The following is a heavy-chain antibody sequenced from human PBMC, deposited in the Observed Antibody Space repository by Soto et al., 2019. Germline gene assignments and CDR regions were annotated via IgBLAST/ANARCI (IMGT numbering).Heavy chain of an antibody. CDR1: GFTFTTYG. CDR2: ISAYNGNT. CDR3: ARGGRIAAAGFGVLAWFDP. Sequence: GASVKVSCKASGFTFTTYGITWVRQAPGQGLEWMGWISAYNGNTNYAQKLQGRVTMTTDTSTSTAYMELRSLRSDDTAVYYCARGGRIAAAGFGVLAWFDPWGQGTLVTVSS. J-gene: IGHJ5*02. V-gene: IGHV1-18*01. D-gene: IGHD6-13*01.